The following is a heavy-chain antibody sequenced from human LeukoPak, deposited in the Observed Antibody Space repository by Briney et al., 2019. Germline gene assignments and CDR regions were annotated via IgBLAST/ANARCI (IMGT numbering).Heavy chain of an antibody. Sequence: PGGSLRLSCAASGFTFSSNGMYWVRQAPGKGLEWVAAIWYDGSKEYYADSVKGRFSISRDNSKNTLYLQMNSLRAEDTAVYYCARAKGDSLDIWGQGTMVTVSS. D-gene: IGHD2-21*02. V-gene: IGHV3-33*07. J-gene: IGHJ3*02. CDR2: IWYDGSKE. CDR1: GFTFSSNG. CDR3: ARAKGDSLDI.